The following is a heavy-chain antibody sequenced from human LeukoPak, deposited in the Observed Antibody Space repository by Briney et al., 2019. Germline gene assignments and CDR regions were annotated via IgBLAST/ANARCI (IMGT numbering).Heavy chain of an antibody. J-gene: IGHJ4*02. CDR1: GGSFSGYY. V-gene: IGHV4-34*01. D-gene: IGHD3-10*01. CDR2: INHSGST. CDR3: ARESMVRGVIIPD. Sequence: SSETLSLTCAVYGGSFSGYYWSWIRQPPGKGLEWIGEINHSGSTNYNPSLKSRVTISVDTSKNQFSLKLNSLTAADTAVYYCARESMVRGVIIPDWGQGSLVTVSS.